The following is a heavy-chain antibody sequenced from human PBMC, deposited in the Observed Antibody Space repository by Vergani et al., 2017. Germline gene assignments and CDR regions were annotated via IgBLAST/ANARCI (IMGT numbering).Heavy chain of an antibody. J-gene: IGHJ6*02. CDR3: ARDHSRIQLWYGEGNCMXV. CDR1: GFPFSSYS. Sequence: EVQLVESGGGLVKPGGSLRLSCAASGFPFSSYSMNWVRQAPGKGLEWVSSISSSSSYIYYADSVKGRFTISRDNAKNSLYLQMNSLRAEDTAVYYCARDHSRIQLWYGEGNCMXVWGQGP. CDR2: ISSSSSYI. D-gene: IGHD5-18*01. V-gene: IGHV3-21*01.